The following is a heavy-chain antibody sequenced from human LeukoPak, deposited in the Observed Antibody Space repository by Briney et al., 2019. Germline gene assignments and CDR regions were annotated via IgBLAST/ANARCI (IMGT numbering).Heavy chain of an antibody. J-gene: IGHJ4*02. D-gene: IGHD3-16*01. CDR3: ARDRAMYYYGSNGY. CDR2: ISGSGDYT. Sequence: PGRSLRLSCVASGFTFDDYAMGWVRQAPGKGPEWVPSISGSGDYTPYADSVRGRFTISRDNSRNTLYLQMNNLRAEDTAVHYCARDRAMYYYGSNGYWGQGTLVTVSS. V-gene: IGHV3-23*01. CDR1: GFTFDDYA.